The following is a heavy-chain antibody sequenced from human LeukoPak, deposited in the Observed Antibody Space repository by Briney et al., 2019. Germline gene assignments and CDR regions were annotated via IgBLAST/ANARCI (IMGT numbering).Heavy chain of an antibody. V-gene: IGHV3-48*02. CDR3: ARSGYSGYEFDH. J-gene: IGHJ4*02. CDR2: ISSSSSIT. Sequence: PGGSLRLSRAVSGFTFSTYRMNWVRQAPGIGLEWVSYISSSSSITYYADSVKGRFTISRDNAKNSLFLQMDSLRDEDTAVYYCARSGYSGYEFDHWGQGTRVTVSS. D-gene: IGHD5-12*01. CDR1: GFTFSTYR.